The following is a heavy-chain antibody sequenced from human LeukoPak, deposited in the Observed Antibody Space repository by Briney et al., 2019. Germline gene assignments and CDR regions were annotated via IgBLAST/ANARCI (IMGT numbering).Heavy chain of an antibody. V-gene: IGHV4-59*01. CDR1: GGSISSYY. CDR2: IYYSGST. J-gene: IGHJ4*02. Sequence: SETLSLTCTVSGGSISSYYWSWIRQPPGKGLEWIGYIYYSGSTNYNPSLKGRVTISVDTSKNQFSLKLSSVTAADTAVYYCAREVVPAAFDYWGQGTLVTVSS. CDR3: AREVVPAAFDY. D-gene: IGHD2-2*01.